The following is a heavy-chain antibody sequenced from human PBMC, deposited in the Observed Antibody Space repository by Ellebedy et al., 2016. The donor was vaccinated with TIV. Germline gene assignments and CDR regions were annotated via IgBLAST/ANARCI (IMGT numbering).Heavy chain of an antibody. J-gene: IGHJ4*02. V-gene: IGHV4-59*01. Sequence: SETLSLXXTVSGGSISSYYWSWIRQPPGKGLEWIGYIYYSGSTNYNPSLKSRVTISVDTSKNQFSLKLSSVTAADTAVYYCARAITSYFDYWGQGTLVTVSS. D-gene: IGHD3-10*01. CDR1: GGSISSYY. CDR3: ARAITSYFDY. CDR2: IYYSGST.